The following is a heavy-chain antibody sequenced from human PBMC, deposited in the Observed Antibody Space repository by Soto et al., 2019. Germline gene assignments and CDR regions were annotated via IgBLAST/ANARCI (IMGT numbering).Heavy chain of an antibody. D-gene: IGHD4-17*01. Sequence: QVQLVQSGAEVKKPGSSVKVSCKASGGTFSSYAISWVRQAPGQGLEWMGGIIPIFGTANYAQKFQGRVTITADEATSTAYMELSSLRSEDTAGYYCSSSYGGNLGWFDPWGQGTLVTVSS. J-gene: IGHJ5*02. CDR2: IIPIFGTA. CDR3: SSSYGGNLGWFDP. CDR1: GGTFSSYA. V-gene: IGHV1-69*01.